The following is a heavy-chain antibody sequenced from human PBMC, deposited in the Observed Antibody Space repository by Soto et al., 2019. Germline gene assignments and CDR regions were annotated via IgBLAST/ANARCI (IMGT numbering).Heavy chain of an antibody. CDR1: GFTFSIYA. CDR3: AKDGGSVCSGGTCYFHAPDY. CDR2: IDGSGRNT. D-gene: IGHD2-15*01. J-gene: IGHJ4*02. V-gene: IGHV3-23*01. Sequence: PGGSLRLSCAASGFTFSIYAMSWVRQAPGKGLEWVSGIDGSGRNTYYADSVKGRFTIYRDNSKNTLSVQMNGLRVEDTALYYCAKDGGSVCSGGTCYFHAPDYWGQGTLVTVSS.